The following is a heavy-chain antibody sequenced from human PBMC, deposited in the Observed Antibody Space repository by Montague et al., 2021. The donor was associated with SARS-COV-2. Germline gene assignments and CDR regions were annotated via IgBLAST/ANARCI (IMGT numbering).Heavy chain of an antibody. Sequence: SETLSLTCTVSGGSISSSTYYWGWIRQPPGKGLEWIGSIYYSGSTYYNPSLKSRVTISVDTSKNQFSLKLSSVTAADTAVYYCARRNYYGSGSYYNSGFDPWGQGTLVTVSS. CDR1: GGSISSSTYY. CDR3: ARRNYYGSGSYYNSGFDP. CDR2: IYYSGST. J-gene: IGHJ5*02. V-gene: IGHV4-39*01. D-gene: IGHD3-10*01.